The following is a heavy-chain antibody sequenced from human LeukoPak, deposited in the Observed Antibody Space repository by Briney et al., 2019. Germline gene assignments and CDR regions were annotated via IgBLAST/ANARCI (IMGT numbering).Heavy chain of an antibody. CDR1: GGSFSGYY. CDR3: ARGTSWEPFQH. V-gene: IGHV4-34*01. J-gene: IGHJ1*01. D-gene: IGHD1-26*01. Sequence: SETLSLTCAVYGGSFSGYYWSWIRQPPGKGLEWIGEINHSGSTNYNPSLKSRVTISVDTSKNQFSLKLSSVTAADTAVYYCARGTSWEPFQHWGQGTLVTVSS. CDR2: INHSGST.